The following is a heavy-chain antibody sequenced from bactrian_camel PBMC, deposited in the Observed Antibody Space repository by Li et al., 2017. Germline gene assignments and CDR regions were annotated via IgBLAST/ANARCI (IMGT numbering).Heavy chain of an antibody. Sequence: HVQLVESGGGSVQAGESLKLSCEIQRKFFSIYCMGWFRQVPGKEREGVAAIYTEFLNTFYADSVKGRFTIPADSAKNTVTLQMNSLNPGDTAMYYCAADLAKTCHYLIERTYGGSWSSATKRGFPHWGQGTQVTVS. CDR1: RKFFSIYC. CDR3: AADLAKTCHYLIERTYGGSWSSATKRGFPH. CDR2: IYTEFLNT. J-gene: IGHJ4*01. V-gene: IGHV3S54*01. D-gene: IGHD6*01.